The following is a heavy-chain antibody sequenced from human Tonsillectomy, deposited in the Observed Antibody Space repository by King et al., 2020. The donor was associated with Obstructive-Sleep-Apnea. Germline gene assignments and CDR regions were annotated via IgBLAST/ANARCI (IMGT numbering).Heavy chain of an antibody. CDR3: ARNPYSYGFVSWFDP. D-gene: IGHD5-18*01. Sequence: QLQESGPGLVKPSQTLSLTCTVSGGSINSGDYYWSWIRQHPGKGLEWIGYIHYSGSSHHNPSLKSRVTISVDTSKNQFSLRLTSVTAADTAVYYCARNPYSYGFVSWFDPWGQGTLVTVSS. J-gene: IGHJ5*02. CDR1: GGSINSGDYY. V-gene: IGHV4-31*03. CDR2: IHYSGSS.